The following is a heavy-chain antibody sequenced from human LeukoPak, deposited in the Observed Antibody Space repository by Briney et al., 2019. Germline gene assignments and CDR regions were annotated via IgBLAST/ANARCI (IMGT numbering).Heavy chain of an antibody. J-gene: IGHJ4*02. D-gene: IGHD2-2*01. Sequence: GGSLRLSCAASGFTFSSYGMHWVRQAPGKGLEWVAVISYDGSNKYYADSVKGRSTISRDNSKNTLYLQMNSLRAEDTAVYYCAKGASRFDYWGQGTLVTVSS. CDR3: AKGASRFDY. CDR1: GFTFSSYG. V-gene: IGHV3-30*18. CDR2: ISYDGSNK.